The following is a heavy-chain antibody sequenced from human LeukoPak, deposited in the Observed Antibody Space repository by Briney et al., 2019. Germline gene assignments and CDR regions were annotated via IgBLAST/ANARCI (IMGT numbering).Heavy chain of an antibody. CDR2: IRYDGSNK. Sequence: GGSLRLSCAASGFTFSSYGLHWVRQAPGKGLEWVAFIRYDGSNKYYADSVKGRFTISRDNSKNTLYLQMNSLRAEDTAVYYCAKDKTRASNCCLWGQGTMVTVSS. CDR1: GFTFSSYG. D-gene: IGHD1-14*01. J-gene: IGHJ3*01. CDR3: AKDKTRASNCCL. V-gene: IGHV3-30*02.